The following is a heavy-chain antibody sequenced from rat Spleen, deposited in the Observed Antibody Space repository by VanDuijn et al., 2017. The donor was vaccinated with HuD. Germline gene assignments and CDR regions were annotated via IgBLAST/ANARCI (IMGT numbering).Heavy chain of an antibody. CDR3: ASKIYYYSGVDY. D-gene: IGHD1-1*01. Sequence: QVQLKESGPGLVQPSQTLSLTCTVSGFSLSNYGVIWFRQPPGKGLEWMGIIWDNGNTNYNSALNSRLSISRDTSKSQVYLKMDSLQAEDTATYYCASKIYYYSGVDYWGQGVMVTVSS. V-gene: IGHV2-13*01. CDR2: IWDNGNT. CDR1: GFSLSNYG. J-gene: IGHJ2*01.